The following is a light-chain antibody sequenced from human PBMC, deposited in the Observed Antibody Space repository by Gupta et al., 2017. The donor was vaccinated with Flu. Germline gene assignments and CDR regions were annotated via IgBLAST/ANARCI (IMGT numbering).Light chain of an antibody. J-gene: IGLJ3*02. V-gene: IGLV3-21*02. CDR3: QVWDSSSDHSNWV. CDR1: NIGSKT. CDR2: DDR. Sequence: NNIGSKTVHWYQQKPGQAPVLVVYDDRDRPSGIPERFSGSNSGNTATLTISRVEAGDEADYYCQVWDSSSDHSNWVFGGGTKLTVL.